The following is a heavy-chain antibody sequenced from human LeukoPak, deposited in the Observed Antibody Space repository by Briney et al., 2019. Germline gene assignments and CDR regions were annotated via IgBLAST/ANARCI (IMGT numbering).Heavy chain of an antibody. D-gene: IGHD1-26*01. CDR2: INPNSGGT. CDR1: GYTFTVYF. J-gene: IGHJ4*02. V-gene: IGHV1-2*02. Sequence: ASVKVSCKASGYTFTVYFMHWVRQAPGQGLEWMGWINPNSGGTNYAQKFQGRVTMTRDTSISTAYMELSRLRSDDTAVYYCARGPRWELLFYFDYWGQGTLVTVSS. CDR3: ARGPRWELLFYFDY.